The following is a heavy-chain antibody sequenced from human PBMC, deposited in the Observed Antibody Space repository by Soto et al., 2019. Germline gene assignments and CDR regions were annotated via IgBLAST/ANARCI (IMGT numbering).Heavy chain of an antibody. V-gene: IGHV5-51*01. Sequence: GESLKISCKGSGYSFTSYWTGWVRQMPGKGLEWMGIIYPGDSDTRYSPSFQGQVTISADKSISTAYLQWSSLKASDTAKYYWARPHSPDSGSSFFYLDYWGQGALVTVSS. CDR2: IYPGDSDT. CDR3: ARPHSPDSGSSFFYLDY. D-gene: IGHD1-26*01. CDR1: GYSFTSYW. J-gene: IGHJ4*02.